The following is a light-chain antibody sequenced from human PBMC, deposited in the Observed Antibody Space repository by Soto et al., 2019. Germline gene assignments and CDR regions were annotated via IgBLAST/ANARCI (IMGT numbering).Light chain of an antibody. CDR3: LQHNTDPRT. CDR1: QGIGND. Sequence: DIQMTQSPSSLSASVGDRVTITCRASQGIGNDLSWYQQKPGAAPKRLIFGASTLQSGVPSRFSGSGSGTASTLTISSLQPEDFATYYCLQHNTDPRTFGQGTKVDIK. V-gene: IGKV1-17*01. CDR2: GAS. J-gene: IGKJ1*01.